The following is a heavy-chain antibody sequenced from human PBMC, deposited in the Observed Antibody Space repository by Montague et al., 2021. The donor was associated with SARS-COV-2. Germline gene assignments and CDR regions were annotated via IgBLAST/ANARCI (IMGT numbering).Heavy chain of an antibody. Sequence: TLSLTCTVSGGSISRGYYYWSWIRLPARKGLEWIGRIYRSGSPHYNPSLESRVVLSVDTSRNQFSMKMTSVTAADTAMYYCARGVDTGVVTVTGGFDSWGQGTLVIASS. V-gene: IGHV4-61*02. CDR2: IYRSGSP. D-gene: IGHD5-18*01. J-gene: IGHJ4*02. CDR1: GGSISRGYYY. CDR3: ARGVDTGVVTVTGGFDS.